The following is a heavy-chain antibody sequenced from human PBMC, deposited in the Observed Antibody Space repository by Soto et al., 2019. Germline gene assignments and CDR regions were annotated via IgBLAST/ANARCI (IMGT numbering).Heavy chain of an antibody. CDR1: GFSLTTRGVG. D-gene: IGHD4-17*01. Sequence: QITLKESGPTLVKPTQTLTLTCTFSGFSLTTRGVGVGWIRQPPGKPLEWLALIYWDDDTRYSPSLKSRLASTKDTPKLQVVLTMRHIDPADPGTYFCAHRTTTVTWWFDPWGQGTLVTVSS. CDR3: AHRTTTVTWWFDP. CDR2: IYWDDDT. J-gene: IGHJ5*02. V-gene: IGHV2-5*02.